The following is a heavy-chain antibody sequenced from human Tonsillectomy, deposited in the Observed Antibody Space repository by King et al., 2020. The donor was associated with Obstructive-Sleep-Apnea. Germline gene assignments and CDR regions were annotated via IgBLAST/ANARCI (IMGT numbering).Heavy chain of an antibody. CDR2: IRDDGSNE. J-gene: IGHJ4*02. V-gene: IGHV3-30*02. D-gene: IGHD6-13*01. CDR3: AKDNSNWSFDY. CDR1: GFTFSSSG. Sequence: VQLVESGGGVVQPGGSLRLSCAASGFTFSSSGMHWVRQAPGKGLDWVTFIRDDGSNEYYADSLKGRFSSSRDNSKNTLFLQMNSLRTEDTAVYYCAKDNSNWSFDYWGQGILVTVSS.